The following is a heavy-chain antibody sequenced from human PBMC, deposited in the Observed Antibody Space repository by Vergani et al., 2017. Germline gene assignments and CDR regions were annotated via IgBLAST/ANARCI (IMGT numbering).Heavy chain of an antibody. CDR3: AKVQDPYYYYGMDV. D-gene: IGHD2-15*01. J-gene: IGHJ6*02. V-gene: IGHV3-23*01. CDR2: ISGSGGST. CDR1: GFTFSSYA. Sequence: EVQLLESGGGLVQPGGSLRLSCAASGFTFSSYAMSWVRQAPGQGLEWVSAISGSGGSTYYADSVKGRFTISRDNSKNTLYLQMNSLRAEDTAVYYCAKVQDPYYYYGMDVWGQGTTVTVSS.